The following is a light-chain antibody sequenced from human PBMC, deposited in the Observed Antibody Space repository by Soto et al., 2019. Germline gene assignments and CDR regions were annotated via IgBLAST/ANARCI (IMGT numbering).Light chain of an antibody. CDR1: QSVDSNY. CDR3: QHYGNSPLT. J-gene: IGKJ4*01. CDR2: GAS. Sequence: EIVLTQSPGTLSLSPGERATLSCRASQSVDSNYLTWYQQKPGRAPRVLIYGASSRATGIPDRFSGTGSGADFTLPITRLEPEDFAVYYCQHYGNSPLTFGGGPKVEIK. V-gene: IGKV3-20*01.